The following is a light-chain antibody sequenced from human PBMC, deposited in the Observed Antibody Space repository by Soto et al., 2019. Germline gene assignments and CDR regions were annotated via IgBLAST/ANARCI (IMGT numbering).Light chain of an antibody. V-gene: IGLV1-47*02. CDR1: SSNIGRNY. J-gene: IGLJ3*02. CDR3: AAWDDSLRGPV. Sequence: SVLAQPPSAYGTPGQRVTISCSGSSSNIGRNYVYWYQQLPGTAPKLLIYSKNQRPSGVPDRFSGSKSGTLASLAISGLRYEDEADYYCAAWDDSLRGPVFGGGTQLTVL. CDR2: SKN.